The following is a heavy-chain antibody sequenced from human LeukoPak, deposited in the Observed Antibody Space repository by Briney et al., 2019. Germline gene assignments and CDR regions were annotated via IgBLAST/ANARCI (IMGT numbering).Heavy chain of an antibody. J-gene: IGHJ4*02. D-gene: IGHD2-2*01. CDR1: GGSFSGYY. CDR3: ARGGSRLLPAAKRGKFDY. CDR2: INHSGST. V-gene: IGHV4-34*01. Sequence: SETLSLTCAVYGGSFSGYYWSWIRQPPGKGLEWIGEINHSGSTNYNPSLKSRVTISVDTSKNQFSLKLSSVTAADTAVYYCARGGSRLLPAAKRGKFDYWGQGTLVTVSS.